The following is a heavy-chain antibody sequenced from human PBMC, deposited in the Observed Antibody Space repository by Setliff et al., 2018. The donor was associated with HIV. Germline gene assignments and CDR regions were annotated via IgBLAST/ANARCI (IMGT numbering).Heavy chain of an antibody. CDR1: GGSISSYY. CDR3: ARAEGDAYNSLPYFDS. Sequence: SETLSLTCTVSGGSISSYYWSWIRQPPGKGLEWIGSIYYSGSTYYNPSLKSRVTISVDTSENQFSLHLTSVTAADTAVYYCARAEGDAYNSLPYFDSWGPGAQVTVSS. V-gene: IGHV4-39*07. D-gene: IGHD1-1*01. CDR2: IYYSGST. J-gene: IGHJ4*02.